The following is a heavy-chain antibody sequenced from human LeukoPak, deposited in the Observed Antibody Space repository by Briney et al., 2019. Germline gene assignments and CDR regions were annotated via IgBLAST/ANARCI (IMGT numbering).Heavy chain of an antibody. D-gene: IGHD6-19*01. V-gene: IGHV4-59*01. CDR2: IYYSGTT. CDR3: ARSRIAMTGSFWFDP. CDR1: GASISNYY. J-gene: IGHJ5*02. Sequence: SETLSLTCTVSGASISNYYWSWIRQSPGKGLEWIGYIYYSGTTNYNPSLRSRVTISGDPAKNQFSLEVRSVTAADAAIYYCARSRIAMTGSFWFDPWGQGTQVIVSS.